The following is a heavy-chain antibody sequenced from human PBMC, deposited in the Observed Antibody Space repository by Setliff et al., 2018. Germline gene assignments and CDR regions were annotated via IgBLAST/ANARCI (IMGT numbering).Heavy chain of an antibody. Sequence: PSETLSLTCTVYGGPLSGFSWNGSRQSPGGGLEWIGRIYHRGSTNYNPSLKSRVTISADTSKNQFSLKLTSVTAADTAVYYCARTGTYRYFDYWGQGTRVTVSS. D-gene: IGHD1-1*01. CDR3: ARTGTYRYFDY. J-gene: IGHJ4*02. V-gene: IGHV4-34*01. CDR1: GGPLSGFS. CDR2: IYHRGST.